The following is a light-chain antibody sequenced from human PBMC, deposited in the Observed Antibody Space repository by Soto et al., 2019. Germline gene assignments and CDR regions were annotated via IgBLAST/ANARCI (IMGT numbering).Light chain of an antibody. CDR3: QQVNVYPST. J-gene: IGKJ4*01. CDR2: GAS. CDR1: QSVSTNS. Sequence: EIVLTQTPGTLSLSPGERATLSCRASQSVSTNSLAWYQQKPGQAPRLLISGASSRATGIPDRFSGSGSGTDFTLTISRLEPEDFAVYYCQQVNVYPSTFGGGTKVDIK. V-gene: IGKV3-20*01.